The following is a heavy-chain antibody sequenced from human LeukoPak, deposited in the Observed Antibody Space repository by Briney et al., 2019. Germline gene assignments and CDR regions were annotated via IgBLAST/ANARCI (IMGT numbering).Heavy chain of an antibody. V-gene: IGHV5-51*01. CDR3: ARRNSRGSTDAFDI. Sequence: GESLKISCNGSGYTFTNYYIAWVRQMPGKGLEWMGIVYPGDSDTRYSPSFQGQVTISADKSISTAYLQWSSLKASDTAMYYCARRNSRGSTDAFDIWGQGTMVTVSS. D-gene: IGHD2-2*01. CDR1: GYTFTNYY. J-gene: IGHJ3*02. CDR2: VYPGDSDT.